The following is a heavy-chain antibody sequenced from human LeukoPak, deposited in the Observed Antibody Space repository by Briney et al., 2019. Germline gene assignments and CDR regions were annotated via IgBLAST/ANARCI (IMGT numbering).Heavy chain of an antibody. CDR3: ARAIYKSTGTYGY. CDR1: GGSFSAYY. CDR2: INHSGST. Sequence: SETLSLTCAVYGGSFSAYYWSWFRQPPGKGLDWIGEINHSGSTNYNPSLKSRVTISVDTSKNQFSLKLTFVTAADTAVYYCARAIYKSTGTYGYWGQGTLVTVSS. J-gene: IGHJ4*02. D-gene: IGHD1-1*01. V-gene: IGHV4-34*01.